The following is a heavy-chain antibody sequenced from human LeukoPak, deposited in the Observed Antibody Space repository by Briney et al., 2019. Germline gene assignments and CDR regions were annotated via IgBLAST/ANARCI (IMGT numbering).Heavy chain of an antibody. D-gene: IGHD3-10*01. Sequence: SETLSLTCTVSGGSISSYYWSWIRQPPGKGLEWIGYIYYSGSTNYNPSLKSRVTISVDTSKNQFSLKLSSVTAADTAVYYCARFWLAGYYYGSGSYSKGGFDYWGQGTLVTVSS. CDR2: IYYSGST. J-gene: IGHJ4*02. CDR1: GGSISSYY. V-gene: IGHV4-59*12. CDR3: ARFWLAGYYYGSGSYSKGGFDY.